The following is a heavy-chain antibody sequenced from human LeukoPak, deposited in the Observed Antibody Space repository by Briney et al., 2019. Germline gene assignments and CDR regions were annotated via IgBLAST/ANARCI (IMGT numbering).Heavy chain of an antibody. D-gene: IGHD2-15*01. CDR1: GDSVSNNRDA. J-gene: IGHJ4*02. CDR2: TYYRSKWYN. Sequence: STTLQLTFDSSGDSVSNNRDAWNWLRHSTSRGLEWLGRTYYRSKWYNDYAVSVKSRITINPDTSKNQFSLQLNSVTPEDTAVYYCARDKATDCSGGSCYSDYFDYWGQGTLVTVSS. CDR3: ARDKATDCSGGSCYSDYFDY. V-gene: IGHV6-1*01.